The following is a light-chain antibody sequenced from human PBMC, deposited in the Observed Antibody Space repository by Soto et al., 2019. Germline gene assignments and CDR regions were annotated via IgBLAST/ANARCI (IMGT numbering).Light chain of an antibody. CDR3: QHYNSYSEA. CDR2: KAS. J-gene: IGKJ1*01. CDR1: QSISSW. V-gene: IGKV1-5*03. Sequence: DIQMTQSPSTLSASVGDTVTIPCRASQSISSWLAWYQQKPGKAPKLLIYKASSLESGVPSRFSGSGSGTEFTLTISSLQPEDFATYYCQHYNSYSEAFGQGTKVDIK.